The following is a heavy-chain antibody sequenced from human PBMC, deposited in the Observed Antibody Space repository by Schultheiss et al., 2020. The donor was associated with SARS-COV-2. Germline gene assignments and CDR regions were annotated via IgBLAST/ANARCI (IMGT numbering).Heavy chain of an antibody. CDR1: GGTFSKYG. Sequence: SVKVSCKASGGTFSKYGFSWVRQVPGQGLEWMGGTIPIFGVTHYAQKFQGRATITADKSTSTVYMELSSLTSEDTAVYYCARDRPPLYYDSSGYSDAFDIWGQGTMVTVSS. J-gene: IGHJ3*02. CDR3: ARDRPPLYYDSSGYSDAFDI. V-gene: IGHV1-69*10. CDR2: TIPIFGVT. D-gene: IGHD3-22*01.